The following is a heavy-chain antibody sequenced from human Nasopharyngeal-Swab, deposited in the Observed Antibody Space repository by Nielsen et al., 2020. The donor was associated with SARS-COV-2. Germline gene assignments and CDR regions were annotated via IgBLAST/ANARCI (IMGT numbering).Heavy chain of an antibody. D-gene: IGHD2-15*01. CDR2: IDPSGGST. V-gene: IGHV1-46*01. CDR3: ARGGDPREVVAATDCFDP. J-gene: IGHJ5*02. Sequence: WVRQAPGQGLEWMGIIDPSGGSTTYAQKFQDRVTLTRDTSTSTVYMELSSLTSDDTAVYYCARGGDPREVVAATDCFDPWGQGTLVTVSS.